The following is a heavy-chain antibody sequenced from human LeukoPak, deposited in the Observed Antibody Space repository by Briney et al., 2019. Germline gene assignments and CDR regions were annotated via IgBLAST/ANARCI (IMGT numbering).Heavy chain of an antibody. CDR3: ARGAYSYPLNAFDI. J-gene: IGHJ3*02. D-gene: IGHD5-18*01. CDR2: IVGRNGDT. V-gene: IGHV3-21*01. CDR1: GFTFSGYW. Sequence: KPGGSLRLSCAASGFTFSGYWMTWVRQAPGKGLEWVSTIVGRNGDTYYTDSVKGRFTISRDNAKNSLYLQMSSLRAEDTAVYYCARGAYSYPLNAFDIWGQGTMVIVSS.